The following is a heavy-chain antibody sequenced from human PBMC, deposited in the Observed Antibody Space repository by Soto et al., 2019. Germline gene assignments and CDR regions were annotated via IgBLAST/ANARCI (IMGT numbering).Heavy chain of an antibody. V-gene: IGHV2-5*02. CDR3: VHRLPFYLNF. Sequence: QITLKESGPPLLNPTQTLTLTCSFSGFSLSTPGTAVAWIRQPPGQALEWLALIYGDDDKRYSPSLKNRLNITKDTSKDQVVLTMTNMDPVDTATSFCVHRLPFYLNFWGRGALVTVSS. CDR2: IYGDDDK. CDR1: GFSLSTPGTA. J-gene: IGHJ2*01.